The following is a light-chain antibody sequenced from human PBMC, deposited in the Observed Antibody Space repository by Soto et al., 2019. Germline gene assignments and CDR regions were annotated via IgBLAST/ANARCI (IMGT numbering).Light chain of an antibody. CDR3: QQSYTTASIS. CDR2: AAS. J-gene: IGKJ5*01. CDR1: QSISRN. V-gene: IGKV1-39*01. Sequence: DIQMTQSPSSLSASVGDRVTITCRASQSISRNLNWYQHKPGKAPKLLIYAASILQNGVPSRFSGGGCGTESTLSISSLKPEDFGTYSCQQSYTTASISFGQGTRLEIK.